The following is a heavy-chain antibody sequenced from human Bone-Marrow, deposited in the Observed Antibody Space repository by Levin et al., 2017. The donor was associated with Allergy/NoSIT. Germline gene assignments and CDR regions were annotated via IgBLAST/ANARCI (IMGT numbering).Heavy chain of an antibody. D-gene: IGHD3-22*01. CDR3: ARDPARGYYDSSGYSGDH. CDR2: ISSSGDST. V-gene: IGHV3-48*02. CDR1: GFSFWHYT. Sequence: LGGSLRLSCAASGFSFWHYTMNWVRQAPGKGLEWVSCISSSGDSTYYADSVKGRFTISRDNAKNSLYLQLNRLRDEDTALYYCARDPARGYYDSSGYSGDHWGQGTLVTVSS. J-gene: IGHJ4*02.